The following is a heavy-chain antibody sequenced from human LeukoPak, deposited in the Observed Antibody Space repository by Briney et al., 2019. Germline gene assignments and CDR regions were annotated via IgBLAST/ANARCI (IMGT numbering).Heavy chain of an antibody. CDR2: IYSGGST. CDR3: ASLPRPRMDV. V-gene: IGHV3-53*01. J-gene: IGHJ6*04. CDR1: GFTVSSNY. Sequence: PGGSLRLSCAASGFTVSSNYMSWVRQAPGKGLEWVSVIYSGGSTYYADSVKGRFTISRDNSKNTLYLQMNSLRAEDAAVYYCASLPRPRMDVWGKGTTVTVSS.